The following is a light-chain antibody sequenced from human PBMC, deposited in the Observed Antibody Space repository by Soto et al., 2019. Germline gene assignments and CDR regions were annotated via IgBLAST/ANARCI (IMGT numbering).Light chain of an antibody. CDR3: SSYTSSSTLVV. V-gene: IGLV2-14*01. Sequence: QSVLTQPASVSGSPGQSITISCTGTSSDVGGYNYVSWYQQHPGKAPKLMIYDVSNRPSGVSYRFSGSKSGNTASLTISGLQAEDEADYYCSSYTSSSTLVVFGLGTKLIVL. CDR1: SSDVGGYNY. CDR2: DVS. J-gene: IGLJ2*01.